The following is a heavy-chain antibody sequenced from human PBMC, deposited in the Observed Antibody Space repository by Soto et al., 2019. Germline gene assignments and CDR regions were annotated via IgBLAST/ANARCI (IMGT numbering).Heavy chain of an antibody. CDR2: VYWDDEK. D-gene: IGHD5-12*01. J-gene: IGHJ4*02. Sequence: SGPTLVNPTQTRTLTCSFSGLSLTASGMGVGWIRQPPGKAPEWLALVYWDDEKRYSPSLKSRLTITKNTSENRVVLTMTNMDPVDTATYYCVHRGLLATTFFQYWGPGTLVTVSS. V-gene: IGHV2-5*02. CDR1: GLSLTASGMG. CDR3: VHRGLLATTFFQY.